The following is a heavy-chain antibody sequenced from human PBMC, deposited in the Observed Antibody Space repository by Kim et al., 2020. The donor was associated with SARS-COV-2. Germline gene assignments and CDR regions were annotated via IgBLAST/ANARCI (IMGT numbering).Heavy chain of an antibody. CDR2: ISYDGSNK. CDR3: AKDAPDY. Sequence: GGSLRLSCAASGFTFSSYGMHWVRQAPGKGLEWVAVISYDGSNKYYADSVKGRFTISRDNSKNTLYLQMNSLRAEDTAVYYCAKDAPDYWGQGTLVTVSS. J-gene: IGHJ4*02. V-gene: IGHV3-30*18. CDR1: GFTFSSYG.